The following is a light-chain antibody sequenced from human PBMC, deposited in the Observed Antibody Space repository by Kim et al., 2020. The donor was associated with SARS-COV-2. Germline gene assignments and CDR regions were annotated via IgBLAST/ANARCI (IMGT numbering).Light chain of an antibody. CDR3: ATWDDSLNGWV. V-gene: IGLV1-44*01. J-gene: IGLJ3*02. CDR1: SSNIGSNT. Sequence: QSVLTQPPSASGTPGQRVTISCSGSSSNIGSNTVNWYQQLPGTAPKLLIYSNNQRPSGVPDRFSGSTSGTSASLAISVLQSEDEADYYCATWDDSLNGWVFGGGTQLTVL. CDR2: SNN.